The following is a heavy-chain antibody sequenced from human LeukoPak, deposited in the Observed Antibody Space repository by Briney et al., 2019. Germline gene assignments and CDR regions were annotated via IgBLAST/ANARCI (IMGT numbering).Heavy chain of an antibody. CDR1: GGSISSYY. D-gene: IGHD3-16*02. Sequence: PSETLSLTCTVSGGSISSYYWSWIRQPAGKGLEWIGRIYTSGRTNYNPSLKSRVTISVDTSKDQFSLKLSSVTAADTAVYYCATGELSSSSDYWGQGTLVTVSS. J-gene: IGHJ4*02. CDR3: ATGELSSSSDY. CDR2: IYTSGRT. V-gene: IGHV4-4*07.